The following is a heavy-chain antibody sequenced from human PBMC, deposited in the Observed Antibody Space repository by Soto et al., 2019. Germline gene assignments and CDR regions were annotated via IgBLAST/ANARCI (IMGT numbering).Heavy chain of an antibody. CDR1: GFTFSSYS. Sequence: EVQLVESGGGLVKPGGSLRLSCAASGFTFSSYSMNWVRQAPGKGLEWVSSISSSSSYIYYADSVKGRFTISRDNAKNSLYVQMNSLRAEDTAVYYCARAPASDCSGGSCYFYAFDIWGRGTMLTVSS. D-gene: IGHD2-15*01. CDR2: ISSSSSYI. CDR3: ARAPASDCSGGSCYFYAFDI. V-gene: IGHV3-21*01. J-gene: IGHJ3*02.